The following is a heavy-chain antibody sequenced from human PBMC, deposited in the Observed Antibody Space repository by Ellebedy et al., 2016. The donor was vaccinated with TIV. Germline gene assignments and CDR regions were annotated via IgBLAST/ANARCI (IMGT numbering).Heavy chain of an antibody. V-gene: IGHV3-21*01. D-gene: IGHD2-15*01. J-gene: IGHJ3*02. Sequence: GESLKISCGASGFNFSTYSMNWVRQAPGKGLEWVSSITTGGTYMYYADSVKGRFTISRDNAKNSVYLQMNSLRADDTAVYYCARGAVVVVVAATPRPFDIWGQGTMVTVSS. CDR3: ARGAVVVVVAATPRPFDI. CDR2: ITTGGTYM. CDR1: GFNFSTYS.